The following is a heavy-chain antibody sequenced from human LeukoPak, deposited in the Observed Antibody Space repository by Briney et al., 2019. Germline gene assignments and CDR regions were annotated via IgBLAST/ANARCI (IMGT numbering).Heavy chain of an antibody. D-gene: IGHD6-13*01. V-gene: IGHV3-7*01. CDR1: GFTFSTYW. CDR3: ARDSAGNDY. J-gene: IGHJ4*02. Sequence: GGSLRLSCVASGFTFSTYWMSWVRQAPGKGLEWVANIKQDGSEKYYVDSVKGRFTISRDNAKNSLYLQMNSLRAEDTAMYYCARDSAGNDYWGQGTLVTVSS. CDR2: IKQDGSEK.